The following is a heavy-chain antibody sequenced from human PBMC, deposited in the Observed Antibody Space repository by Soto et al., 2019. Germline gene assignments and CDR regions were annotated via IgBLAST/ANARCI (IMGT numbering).Heavy chain of an antibody. J-gene: IGHJ6*02. Sequence: PGGSLRLSCAASGFTFSSYWMHWVRQAPGKGLVWVSRINSDGSSTSYADSVRGRFTISRDNAKNTLYLQMNSLRAEDTAVYYCAREGTIRFLEWLPMDVWGQGTTVTVS. CDR2: INSDGSST. V-gene: IGHV3-74*01. CDR1: GFTFSSYW. CDR3: AREGTIRFLEWLPMDV. D-gene: IGHD3-3*01.